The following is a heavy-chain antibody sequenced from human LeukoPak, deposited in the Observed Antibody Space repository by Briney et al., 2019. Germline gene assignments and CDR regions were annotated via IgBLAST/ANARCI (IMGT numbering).Heavy chain of an antibody. CDR1: GYSFTNYW. V-gene: IGHV5-51*01. CDR2: IYPGDSDT. Sequence: GESLKISCKGSGYSFTNYWIGWVRQIPGKGLEWMGIIYPGDSDTRYSPSFQGQVTFSADKSITTAYLQWGSLKASDTAMYYCARGFPASMGPYFDYWGQGTLVTVSS. D-gene: IGHD2-2*01. CDR3: ARGFPASMGPYFDY. J-gene: IGHJ4*02.